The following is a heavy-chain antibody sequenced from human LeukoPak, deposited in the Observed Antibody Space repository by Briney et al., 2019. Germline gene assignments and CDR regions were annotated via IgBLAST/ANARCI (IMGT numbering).Heavy chain of an antibody. Sequence: QASETLSLTCTVSGGSISSSSYYWGWIRQPPGKGLEWIGSIHYSGSSYYTPSLKSRVTISVDTSKNQFSLKLSSVTAADTAVYYCARSAMEIVAKAFDIWGQGTMVTVSS. D-gene: IGHD3-22*01. V-gene: IGHV4-39*01. CDR1: GGSISSSSYY. CDR2: IHYSGSS. J-gene: IGHJ3*02. CDR3: ARSAMEIVAKAFDI.